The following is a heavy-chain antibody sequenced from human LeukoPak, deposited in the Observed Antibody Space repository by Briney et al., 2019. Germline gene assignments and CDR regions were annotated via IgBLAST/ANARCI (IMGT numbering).Heavy chain of an antibody. CDR1: GYTFTSYG. D-gene: IGHD2-21*01. CDR2: ISAYNGNT. Sequence: ASVKVSCKASGYTFTSYGIGWVRQAPGQGLEWMGWISAYNGNTNYAQRLQGRVTMTTDTSTSTAYMELRSLRSDDTAVYYCARSSSVTIPGYYFDYWGQGTLVTVSS. CDR3: ARSSSVTIPGYYFDY. J-gene: IGHJ4*02. V-gene: IGHV1-18*01.